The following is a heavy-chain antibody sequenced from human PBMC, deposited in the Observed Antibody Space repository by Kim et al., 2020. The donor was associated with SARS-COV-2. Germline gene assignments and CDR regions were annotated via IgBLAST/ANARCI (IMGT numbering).Heavy chain of an antibody. D-gene: IGHD6-19*01. CDR3: ARIMAVAGTELPSDYYYYGXXV. V-gene: IGHV4-4*02. CDR2: IYHSGST. CDR1: GGSISSSNW. J-gene: IGHJ6*02. Sequence: SETLSLTCAVSGGSISSSNWWSWVRQPPGKGLEWIGEIYHSGSTNYNPSLKSRVTISVDKSKNQFSLKLSSVTAADTAVYYCARIMAVAGTELPSDYYYYGXXVWGQGTTVTVSS.